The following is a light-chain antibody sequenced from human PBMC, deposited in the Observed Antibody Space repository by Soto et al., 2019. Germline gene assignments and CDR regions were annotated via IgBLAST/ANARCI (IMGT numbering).Light chain of an antibody. CDR1: QIFNRA. V-gene: IGKV3-15*01. CDR2: GAS. J-gene: IGKJ1*01. CDR3: QQNNNWPRT. Sequence: ETVIPQFPATLFCSPGEKATLSCRASQIFNRALAWYQKKPGQAPRLLIYGASTRATGIPARFSGGGSGTEFTLTISSLQSEDFAVYYCQQNNNWPRTFGQGTKVEIK.